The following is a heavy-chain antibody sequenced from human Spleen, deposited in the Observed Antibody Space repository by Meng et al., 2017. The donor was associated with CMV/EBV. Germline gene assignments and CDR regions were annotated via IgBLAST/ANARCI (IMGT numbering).Heavy chain of an antibody. CDR2: ISAYNGNT. Sequence: ASVKVSCKASGYTFTSYGISWVRQAPGQGLEWMGWISAYNGNTNYAQKLQGRVTMTTDTSTSTAYMELRSLRSDDTAVYYCAILKGSSSSRPTYGMDVWGQGTTVTVSS. V-gene: IGHV1-18*01. CDR3: AILKGSSSSRPTYGMDV. CDR1: GYTFTSYG. J-gene: IGHJ6*02. D-gene: IGHD6-6*01.